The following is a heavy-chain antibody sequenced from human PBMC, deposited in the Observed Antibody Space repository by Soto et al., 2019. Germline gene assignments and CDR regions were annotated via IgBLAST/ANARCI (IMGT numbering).Heavy chain of an antibody. Sequence: GGSLRLSCAASGFTFSNYAMSWVRQAPGKGLEWVSAISGSGGNTYYADSVRGRFTISRDNSKNTLYLQMNSLRAEDTAVYYCAKDHGYYSSGRKPNWFDPWGQGTLVTVSS. CDR1: GFTFSNYA. CDR3: AKDHGYYSSGRKPNWFDP. V-gene: IGHV3-23*01. J-gene: IGHJ5*02. D-gene: IGHD3-10*01. CDR2: ISGSGGNT.